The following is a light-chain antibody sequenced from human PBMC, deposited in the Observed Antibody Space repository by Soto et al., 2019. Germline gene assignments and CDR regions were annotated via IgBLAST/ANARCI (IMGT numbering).Light chain of an antibody. J-gene: IGKJ4*01. Sequence: EIVMTQSPATLSVSPGERATLSCRASQSVSSNLAWYQQKPGQTPKLLIYVASTRDTGIPARFSGSWSGTEFTLTISSLQSEDFAVYYCQQYNVWPLTFGGGTKVEFK. CDR2: VAS. CDR3: QQYNVWPLT. V-gene: IGKV3-15*01. CDR1: QSVSSN.